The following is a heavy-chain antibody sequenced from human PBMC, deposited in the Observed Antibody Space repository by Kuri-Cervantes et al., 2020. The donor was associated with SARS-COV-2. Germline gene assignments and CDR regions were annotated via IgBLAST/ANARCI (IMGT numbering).Heavy chain of an antibody. V-gene: IGHV1-18*01. Sequence: ASVKVSCKASGYTFTTYGISWVRQAPGQGLEWMGWISASNGNTNYAQSLQGRVTITTYSSTSTAYLELRNLRSDDTAVYYCARAGAEVTSHFDYWGQGTLVTVPS. D-gene: IGHD2-21*02. CDR1: GYTFTTYG. CDR3: ARAGAEVTSHFDY. J-gene: IGHJ4*02. CDR2: ISASNGNT.